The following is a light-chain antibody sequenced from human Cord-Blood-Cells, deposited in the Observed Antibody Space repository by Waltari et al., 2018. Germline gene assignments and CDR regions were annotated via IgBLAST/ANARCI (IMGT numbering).Light chain of an antibody. CDR1: SSDVGGYNY. CDR3: SSYTSSSTLV. CDR2: DVR. J-gene: IGLJ2*01. V-gene: IGLV2-14*01. Sequence: QSSLTQPASVSGSPGQSLTISCTGTSSDVGGYNYVSWYQQHPGKAPKLMIYDVRNRPSGVSNRFSGSKSGNTASLTISGLQAEDDADYYCSSYTSSSTLVFGGGTKLTLL.